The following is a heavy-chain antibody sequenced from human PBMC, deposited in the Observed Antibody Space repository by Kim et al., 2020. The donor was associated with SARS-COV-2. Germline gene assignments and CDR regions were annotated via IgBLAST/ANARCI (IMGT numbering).Heavy chain of an antibody. CDR1: GDSVSSNSAA. CDR2: TYYRSKWYN. CDR3: ARDLGVSGYSSSEGHDY. D-gene: IGHD6-6*01. J-gene: IGHJ4*02. V-gene: IGHV6-1*01. Sequence: SQTLSLTCAISGDSVSSNSAAWNWIRQSPSRGLEWLGRTYYRSKWYNDYAVSVKSRITINPDTSKNQFSLQLNSVTPEDTAVYYCARDLGVSGYSSSEGHDYWGQGTLVTVSS.